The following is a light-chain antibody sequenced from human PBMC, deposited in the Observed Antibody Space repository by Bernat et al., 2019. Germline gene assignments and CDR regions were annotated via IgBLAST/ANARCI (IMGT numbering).Light chain of an antibody. CDR3: QQYGSSPQT. CDR2: GAS. Sequence: EIVLTQSPGTLSLSPGERPTLSCRASQSVISSYLAWYQQKPCQAPRPLIYGASSWATGIPDRFSGSGSGTDFTLTISRLEPEDFAVYYCQQYGSSPQTFGQGTKVEIK. J-gene: IGKJ1*01. V-gene: IGKV3-20*01. CDR1: QSVISSY.